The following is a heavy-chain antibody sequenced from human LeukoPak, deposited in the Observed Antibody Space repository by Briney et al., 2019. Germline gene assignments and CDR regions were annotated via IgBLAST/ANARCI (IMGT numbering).Heavy chain of an antibody. CDR3: ARDSSYSTAI. J-gene: IGHJ3*02. V-gene: IGHV3-74*01. CDR1: GLTFSIYW. CDR2: INSDGSYT. D-gene: IGHD3-22*01. Sequence: GSLRLSCAASGLTFSIYWMHWVRQAPGKGLVWVSHINSDGSYTTYADSVKGRFTISRDNAKNTLYLQMNSLRAEDTAVYYCARDSSYSTAIWGQGTMVTVSS.